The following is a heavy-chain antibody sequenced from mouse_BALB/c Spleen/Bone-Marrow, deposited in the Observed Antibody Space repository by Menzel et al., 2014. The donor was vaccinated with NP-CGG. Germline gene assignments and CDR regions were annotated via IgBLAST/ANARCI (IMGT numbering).Heavy chain of an antibody. CDR2: IYWDDDK. CDR3: ARRYYYGSSPFAY. V-gene: IGHV8-12*01. CDR1: GLSLSTSGMG. Sequence: QVTLEVSGPGILQPSQTLSLTCSFSGLSLSTSGMGVSWIRQPSGKGLEWLAHIYWDDDKRHNPSLKSRLTISKDTSRNQVFLKITSVDTADTATYYCARRYYYGSSPFAYWGQGTLVTVSA. D-gene: IGHD1-1*01. J-gene: IGHJ3*01.